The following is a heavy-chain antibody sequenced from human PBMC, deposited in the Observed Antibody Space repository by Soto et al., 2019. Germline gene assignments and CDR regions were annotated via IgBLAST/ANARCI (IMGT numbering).Heavy chain of an antibody. CDR1: GFTVSSNY. D-gene: IGHD6-13*01. J-gene: IGHJ4*02. CDR3: AKSFSSNWYDYFDY. CDR2: ISGSGGST. V-gene: IGHV3-23*01. Sequence: GGSLRLSCAASGFTVSSNYMSWVRQAPGKGLEWVSAISGSGGSTYYADSVKGRFTISRDKSKNTLYLQMNSLRAEDTALYYCAKSFSSNWYDYFDYWGQGSLVTVSS.